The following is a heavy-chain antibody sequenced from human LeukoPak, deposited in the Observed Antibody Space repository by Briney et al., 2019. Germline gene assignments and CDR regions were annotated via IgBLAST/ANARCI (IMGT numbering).Heavy chain of an antibody. D-gene: IGHD3-3*01. J-gene: IGHJ6*02. CDR3: ARGMDVGYYDFWSGYKTTNYYGMDV. CDR2: IIPIFGTA. V-gene: IGHV1-69*13. Sequence: ASVKVSFKASGGTFSSYAISWVRQAPGQGLEWMGGIIPIFGTANYAQKFQGRVTITADESTSTAYMELSSLRSEDTAVYYCARGMDVGYYDFWSGYKTTNYYGMDVWGQGTTVTVSS. CDR1: GGTFSSYA.